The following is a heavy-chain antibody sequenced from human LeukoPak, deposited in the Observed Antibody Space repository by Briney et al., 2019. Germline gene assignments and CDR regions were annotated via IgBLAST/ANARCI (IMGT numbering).Heavy chain of an antibody. J-gene: IGHJ3*02. Sequence: SVKVSCKASGGTFSSYAISWVRQAPGQGLEWMGGIIPIFGTANYAQKFQGRVTITADESTSTAYMELSSLRSEDTAVYYCARDVMTTVTHGAFDIWGQGTMVTVSS. D-gene: IGHD4-17*01. CDR3: ARDVMTTVTHGAFDI. CDR1: GGTFSSYA. CDR2: IIPIFGTA. V-gene: IGHV1-69*01.